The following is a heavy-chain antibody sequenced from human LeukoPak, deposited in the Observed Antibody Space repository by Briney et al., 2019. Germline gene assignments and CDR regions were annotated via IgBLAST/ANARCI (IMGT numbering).Heavy chain of an antibody. CDR1: GGTFSSYA. Sequence: SVKVSCKASGGTFSSYAISWVRQAPGQGLEWIGGIIPIFGTANYAQKFQGRVTITADESTSTAYMELSSLRSEDTAVYYCARGKAGLGYCSGGSCYSDYYYYYMDVWGKGTTVTVSS. V-gene: IGHV1-69*13. CDR3: ARGKAGLGYCSGGSCYSDYYYYYMDV. CDR2: IIPIFGTA. D-gene: IGHD2-15*01. J-gene: IGHJ6*03.